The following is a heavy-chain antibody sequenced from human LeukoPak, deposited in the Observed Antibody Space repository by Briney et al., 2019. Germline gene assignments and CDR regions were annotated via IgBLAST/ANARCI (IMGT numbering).Heavy chain of an antibody. V-gene: IGHV1-2*02. CDR2: INPNSGGT. CDR3: ARDLRTVTTLCYYYMDV. J-gene: IGHJ6*03. D-gene: IGHD4-17*01. Sequence: ASVKVSCKASGYTFTGYYMHWVRQAPGQGLEWMGWINPNSGGTNYAQKFQGRVTMTRDTSISTAYMELSRLRSDDTAVYYCARDLRTVTTLCYYYMDVWGKGTTVTISS. CDR1: GYTFTGYY.